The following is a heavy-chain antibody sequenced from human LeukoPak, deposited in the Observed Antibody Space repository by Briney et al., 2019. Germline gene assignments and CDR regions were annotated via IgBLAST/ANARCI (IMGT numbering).Heavy chain of an antibody. CDR2: IYTSGST. J-gene: IGHJ3*02. V-gene: IGHV4-4*07. CDR1: GGSISSYY. D-gene: IGHD3-22*01. CDR3: ATGSGYYYVRGFDI. Sequence: PSETLSLTCTVSGGSISSYYWSWIRQPAGKGLEWIGRIYTSGSTNYNPSLKSRVTMSVDTSKNQFSLKLSSVTAADTAVYYCATGSGYYYVRGFDIWAKGQWSPSLQ.